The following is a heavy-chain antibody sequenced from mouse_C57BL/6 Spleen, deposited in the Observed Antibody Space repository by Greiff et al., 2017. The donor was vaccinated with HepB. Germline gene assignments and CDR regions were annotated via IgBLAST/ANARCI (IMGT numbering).Heavy chain of an antibody. V-gene: IGHV1-47*01. Sequence: VQLQQSGAELVKPGASVKLSCKASGYTFTTYPMQWVKQKPGKGLEWIGKFDPYNGDTKYNQKFKGKATLTVDKSSSTAYVELSRLTSDDAAFYYCARGEYGRPGFAYWGQGTLLTVSA. CDR2: FDPYNGDT. J-gene: IGHJ3*01. CDR3: ARGEYGRPGFAY. CDR1: GYTFTTYP. D-gene: IGHD1-1*01.